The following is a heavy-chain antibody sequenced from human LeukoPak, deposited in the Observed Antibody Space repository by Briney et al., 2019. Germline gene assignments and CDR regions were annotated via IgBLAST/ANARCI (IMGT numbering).Heavy chain of an antibody. J-gene: IGHJ4*02. D-gene: IGHD3-22*01. CDR1: GGSISSYL. V-gene: IGHV4-4*07. CDR2: VYSSGST. CDR3: AREHRDDMGSGYHLDY. Sequence: PSETLSLTCTVSGGSISSYLWGWIRQPAGTGQEWVGRVYSSGSTDYNPSLTSRVTMSLDTSRNQFSLKLISVTAADTAVYYCAREHRDDMGSGYHLDYWGQGNPVTASS.